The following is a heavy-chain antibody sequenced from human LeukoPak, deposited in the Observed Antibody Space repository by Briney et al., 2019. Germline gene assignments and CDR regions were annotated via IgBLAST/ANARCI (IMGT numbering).Heavy chain of an antibody. D-gene: IGHD3-16*01. Sequence: GGSLRLSCTASGFTFSSYAMHWVRQAPGKGLEWVAVISYDGSNKYYADSVRGRLTISRDNSKNTLFLEMNSLRAEDTAVYYCAQDPWGIGPALVLRGPGTMVTVSS. CDR3: AQDPWGIGPALVL. CDR1: GFTFSSYA. CDR2: ISYDGSNK. J-gene: IGHJ3*01. V-gene: IGHV3-30-3*01.